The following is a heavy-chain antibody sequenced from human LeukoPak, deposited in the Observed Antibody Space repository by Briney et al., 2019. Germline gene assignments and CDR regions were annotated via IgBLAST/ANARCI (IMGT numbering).Heavy chain of an antibody. CDR3: ASTPLGYCSGGSCYYFDY. CDR1: GGTFSSYA. D-gene: IGHD2-15*01. CDR2: IIPIFGTA. V-gene: IGHV1-69*01. J-gene: IGHJ4*02. Sequence: ASEKVSCKASGGTFSSYAISWVRQAPGQGLEWMGGIIPIFGTANYAQKFQGRVTITADESTSTAYMELSSLRSEDTAVYYCASTPLGYCSGGSCYYFDYWGQGTLVTVSS.